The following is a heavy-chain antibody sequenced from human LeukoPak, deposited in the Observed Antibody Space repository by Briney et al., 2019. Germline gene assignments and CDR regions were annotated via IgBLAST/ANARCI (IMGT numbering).Heavy chain of an antibody. J-gene: IGHJ4*02. CDR3: ARQGADTGTYYGHFDY. D-gene: IGHD1-26*01. CDR1: GDSIASNY. Sequence: SETLSLTCTVSGDSIASNYWSWIRQPPGKGLEWIGYIHYSGGAHYNPSLESRVTMSADTSKNQFSLKLSSVTAADTAVYYCARQGADTGTYYGHFDYWGQGTLVTVSS. CDR2: IHYSGGA. V-gene: IGHV4-59*08.